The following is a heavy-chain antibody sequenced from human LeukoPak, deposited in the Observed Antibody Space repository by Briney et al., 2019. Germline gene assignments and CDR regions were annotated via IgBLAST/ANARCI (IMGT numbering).Heavy chain of an antibody. J-gene: IGHJ4*02. D-gene: IGHD6-13*01. CDR1: GGTFSSYA. V-gene: IGHV1-69*05. Sequence: GASVKVSCKASGGTFSSYAISWVRQAPGQGLEWMGGIIPIFGTANYAQEFQGRVTITTDESTSTAYMELSSLRSEDTAVYYCARATLHSSSWYRAFDYWGQGTLVTVSS. CDR2: IIPIFGTA. CDR3: ARATLHSSSWYRAFDY.